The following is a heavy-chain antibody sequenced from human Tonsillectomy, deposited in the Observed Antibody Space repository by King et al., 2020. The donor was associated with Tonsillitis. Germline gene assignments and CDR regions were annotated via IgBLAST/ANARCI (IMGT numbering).Heavy chain of an antibody. D-gene: IGHD3-3*01. V-gene: IGHV4-59*01. CDR2: IYYSGST. Sequence: VQLQESGPGLVKPSETLSLTCIVSGGSISTYYWSWIRQPPGKGLEWIGYIYYSGSTNYNPSLKSRVAISVDTSKHQFSLKLSSVTAADTAVYYCARAGGYDFWSGYFEFDYWGQGTLVTVSA. CDR3: ARAGGYDFWSGYFEFDY. J-gene: IGHJ4*02. CDR1: GGSISTYY.